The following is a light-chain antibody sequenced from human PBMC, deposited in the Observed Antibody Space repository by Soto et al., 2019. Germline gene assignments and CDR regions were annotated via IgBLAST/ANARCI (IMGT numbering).Light chain of an antibody. V-gene: IGKV3-11*01. CDR3: QQRSNWPCT. CDR2: DAS. Sequence: EIVLTQSPATLSLSPGERATLSCRASQSISSYLAWYQQKPGQAPRLLIYDASNRATGIPARFSGSGSGTVFTLTSSSLEPDDFGVYYCQQRSNWPCTFGQGTRLEIK. CDR1: QSISSY. J-gene: IGKJ5*01.